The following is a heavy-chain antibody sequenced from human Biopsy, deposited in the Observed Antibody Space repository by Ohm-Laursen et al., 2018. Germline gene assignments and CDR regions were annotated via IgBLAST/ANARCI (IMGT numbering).Heavy chain of an antibody. J-gene: IGHJ4*02. D-gene: IGHD5-18*01. CDR1: GSTFSSSW. V-gene: IGHV3-74*01. Sequence: GSLRLSCAASGSTFSSSWMHWVRQAPGKGLEWVSRFNSDGTDTTYADSVKGRFTISRDNAKNTLYLQMNSLRVEDTAVYYCAKAGRGYIDYWGQGTLVIVSS. CDR3: AKAGRGYIDY. CDR2: FNSDGTDT.